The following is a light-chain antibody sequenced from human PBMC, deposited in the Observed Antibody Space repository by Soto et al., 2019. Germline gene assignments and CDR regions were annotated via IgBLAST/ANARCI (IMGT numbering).Light chain of an antibody. CDR2: AVS. CDR3: QQSYSTPWT. J-gene: IGKJ1*01. V-gene: IGKV1-39*01. Sequence: DIQMTQSPSSLSASVGDRVTITCRASLSISNFLNWFQQKPGKAPKLLIYAVSNLQSGVPSRFSGSGSGTDFTLTISSLQPEDFATYYCQQSYSTPWTFGQGTKVDIK. CDR1: LSISNF.